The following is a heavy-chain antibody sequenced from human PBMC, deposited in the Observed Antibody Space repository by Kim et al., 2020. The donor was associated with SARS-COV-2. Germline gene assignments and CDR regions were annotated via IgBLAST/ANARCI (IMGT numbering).Heavy chain of an antibody. J-gene: IGHJ6*02. CDR2: IYYSGST. Sequence: SETLSLTCTVSGGSISSSSYYWGWIRQPPGKGLEWIGSIYYSGSTYYNPSLKSRVTISVDTSKNQFSLKLSSVTAADTAVYYCARDPDRVLLPYLGYGMDVWGQGTTVTVSS. D-gene: IGHD3-10*01. CDR3: ARDPDRVLLPYLGYGMDV. CDR1: GGSISSSSYY. V-gene: IGHV4-39*07.